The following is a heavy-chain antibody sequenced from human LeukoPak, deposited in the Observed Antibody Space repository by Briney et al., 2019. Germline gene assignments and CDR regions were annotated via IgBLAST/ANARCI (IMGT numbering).Heavy chain of an antibody. CDR3: ARAPIPVVVTFDY. CDR1: GGSISSSSYY. D-gene: IGHD3-22*01. J-gene: IGHJ4*02. Sequence: PETLSLTCTVSGGSISSSSYYWGWIRQPPGKGLEWIGSIYYSGSTYYNPSLKSRVTISVDTSKNQFSLKLSSVTAADTAVYYCARAPIPVVVTFDYWGQGTLVTVSS. CDR2: IYYSGST. V-gene: IGHV4-39*07.